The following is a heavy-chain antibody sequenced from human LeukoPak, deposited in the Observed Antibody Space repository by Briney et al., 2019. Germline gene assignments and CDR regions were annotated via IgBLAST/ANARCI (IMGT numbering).Heavy chain of an antibody. V-gene: IGHV3-23*01. CDR2: ISASGGST. CDR1: GFTFSSYA. D-gene: IGHD6-19*01. Sequence: GGSQRLSCAASGFTFSSYAMSWVRQAPGQGLQWVSTISASGGSTYYADSVKGRFTISRDNSRNTLYLHINSLRAEDTAVYYCATDRFTSGWPRTDYWGQGTLVSVSS. CDR3: ATDRFTSGWPRTDY. J-gene: IGHJ4*02.